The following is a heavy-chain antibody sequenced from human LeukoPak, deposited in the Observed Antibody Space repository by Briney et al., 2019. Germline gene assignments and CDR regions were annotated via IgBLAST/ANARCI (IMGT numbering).Heavy chain of an antibody. Sequence: GGSLRLSCAASGFTLSSYGMHWVRKAPGKGLEWVAVIRYEGSNKYYADSVKGRFTISRDNSKNTLYLQMNSLRAEDTAVYYCAKPTPNGSGSPRPDDAFDIWGQGTMVTVSS. CDR3: AKPTPNGSGSPRPDDAFDI. J-gene: IGHJ3*02. CDR2: IRYEGSNK. CDR1: GFTLSSYG. V-gene: IGHV3-30*02. D-gene: IGHD3-10*01.